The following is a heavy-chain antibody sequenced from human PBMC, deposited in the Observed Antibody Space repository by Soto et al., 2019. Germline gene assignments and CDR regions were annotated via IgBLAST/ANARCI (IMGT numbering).Heavy chain of an antibody. D-gene: IGHD6-19*01. Sequence: VQLVESGGGVVQPGRSLRLSCAASGFTFSDYAMHWVRQAPGKGLEWVAVVSHDGRNTHYADSVKGRFTISRDSSKNTVSLEMASARAEDPAVYDGATGGWQWLVTSDFNYWGQGAVVTVYS. CDR2: VSHDGRNT. J-gene: IGHJ4*02. CDR3: ATGGWQWLVTSDFNY. V-gene: IGHV3-30*03. CDR1: GFTFSDYA.